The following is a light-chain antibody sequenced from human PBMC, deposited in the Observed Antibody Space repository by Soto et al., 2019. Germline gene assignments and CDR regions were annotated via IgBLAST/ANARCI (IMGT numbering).Light chain of an antibody. V-gene: IGKV1-12*01. CDR1: HDIARW. Sequence: DIQMTQSPSSVSAFVGDRVAITCRASHDIARWLAWYQQQPGKAPRLLIYAASSLQSGVPTRFSGSGSGTDFTLTITNLQPEDSAVYYCQQVNGFPLTFGGGTKVEIK. CDR3: QQVNGFPLT. J-gene: IGKJ4*01. CDR2: AAS.